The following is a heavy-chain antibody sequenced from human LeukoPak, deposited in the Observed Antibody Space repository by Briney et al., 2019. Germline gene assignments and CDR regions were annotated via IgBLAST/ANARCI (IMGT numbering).Heavy chain of an antibody. V-gene: IGHV3-33*06. J-gene: IGHJ3*02. CDR1: GFTFSSYG. D-gene: IGHD6-19*01. CDR3: AKDRGESSGHRDAFDI. CDR2: IWYDGSNK. Sequence: GRSLRLSCAASGFTFSSYGMHWVRQAPGKGLEWVAVIWYDGSNKYYADSVKGRFTISRDNSKNTLYLQMNSLRAEDTAVYYCAKDRGESSGHRDAFDIWGQGTMVTVSS.